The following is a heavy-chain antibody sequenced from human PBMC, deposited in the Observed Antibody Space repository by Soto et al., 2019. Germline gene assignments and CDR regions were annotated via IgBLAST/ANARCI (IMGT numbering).Heavy chain of an antibody. V-gene: IGHV1-69*13. CDR1: GGTFSSYA. CDR2: IIPIFGTA. J-gene: IGHJ6*02. D-gene: IGHD2-15*01. CDR3: ARATSLGYCSGGSCYSVLTSFYYYYYYGMDV. Sequence: SVKVSCKASGGTFSSYAISWVRQAPGQGLEWMGGIIPIFGTANYAQKFQGRVTITADESTSTAYMELSSLRSEDTAVYYCARATSLGYCSGGSCYSVLTSFYYYYYYGMDVWG.